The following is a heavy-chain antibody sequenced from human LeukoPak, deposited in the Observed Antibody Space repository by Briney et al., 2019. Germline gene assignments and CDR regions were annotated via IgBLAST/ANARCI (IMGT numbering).Heavy chain of an antibody. V-gene: IGHV3-11*01. Sequence: WGSLRLSCTASGFTFSDYYMSWIRQAPGQGLEWVSYISSNGSTIYYSDSLKSRFTISRDNANNSLYLQMNSLIAEDTTVYYCARGGLWFIYRENYYFDYWGQGTMVTVS. D-gene: IGHD3-10*01. CDR1: GFTFSDYY. CDR3: ARGGLWFIYRENYYFDY. CDR2: ISSNGSTI. J-gene: IGHJ4*02.